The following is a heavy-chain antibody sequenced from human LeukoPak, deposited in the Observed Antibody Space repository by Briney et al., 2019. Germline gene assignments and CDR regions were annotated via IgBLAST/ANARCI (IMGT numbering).Heavy chain of an antibody. Sequence: GGSLRLSCAASGFTVSSNYMSWVRQVSGKGLEWVSIIYGDGSTYYAGSLKGRFTISRDNSKNTLYLQMNSLRAEDAAVYYCARTTVTPGSYDAFDIWGQGTMVTVSS. D-gene: IGHD4-17*01. CDR3: ARTTVTPGSYDAFDI. CDR2: IYGDGST. J-gene: IGHJ3*02. V-gene: IGHV3-53*01. CDR1: GFTVSSNY.